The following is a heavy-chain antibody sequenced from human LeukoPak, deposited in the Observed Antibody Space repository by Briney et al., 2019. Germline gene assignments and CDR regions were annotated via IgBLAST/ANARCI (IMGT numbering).Heavy chain of an antibody. J-gene: IGHJ6*03. CDR3: TRDPPYAEAPMDA. CDR1: GASIISYY. CDR2: IYYSGST. Sequence: SETLSLTCTVSGASIISYYWSWVRQPPGKGLEWIGYIYYSGSTNCNPSLKSRVTISVDTSKNQFSLKLSSVTAADKAVHHSTRDPPYAEAPMDASGDGTTVTASS. V-gene: IGHV4-59*12. D-gene: IGHD2-2*01.